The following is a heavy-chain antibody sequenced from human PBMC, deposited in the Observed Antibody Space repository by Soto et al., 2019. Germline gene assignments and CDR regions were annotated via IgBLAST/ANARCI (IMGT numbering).Heavy chain of an antibody. V-gene: IGHV4-34*01. CDR3: AREESFDYVWGSYRYTGRTMG. Sequence: SETLSLTCAVYGGSFSGYYWSWIRQPPGKGLEWIGEINHSGSTNYNPSLKSRVTISVDTSKNQFSLKLSSVTAADTAVYYCAREESFDYVWGSYRYTGRTMGWGQGTLVTVSS. D-gene: IGHD3-16*02. J-gene: IGHJ4*02. CDR1: GGSFSGYY. CDR2: INHSGST.